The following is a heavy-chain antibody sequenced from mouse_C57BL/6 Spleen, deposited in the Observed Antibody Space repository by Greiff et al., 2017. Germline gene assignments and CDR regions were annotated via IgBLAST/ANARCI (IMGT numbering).Heavy chain of an antibody. D-gene: IGHD4-1*01. V-gene: IGHV5-16*01. J-gene: IGHJ1*03. Sequence: EVKLVESEGGLVQPGSSMKLSCTASGFTFSDYYMAWVRQVPEKGLEWVANINYDGSSTYYLDSLKSRFIISRDNAKNILYLQMSSLKSEDTATYYCARELTDWYFDVWGTGTTVTVSS. CDR1: GFTFSDYY. CDR2: INYDGSST. CDR3: ARELTDWYFDV.